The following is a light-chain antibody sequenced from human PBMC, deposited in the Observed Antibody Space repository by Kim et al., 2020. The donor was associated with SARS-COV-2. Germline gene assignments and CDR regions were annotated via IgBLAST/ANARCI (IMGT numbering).Light chain of an antibody. Sequence: QSALTQPASVSGSPGQSITISCTGTSSDVGGFNYVSWYQQHPGKAPKLMIYDVTNRPSGVSNRFSGSKSGNTASLTISRLQAEDEADYYCSSYTSSTTLEIGGGTKLTVL. CDR3: SSYTSSTTLE. CDR2: DVT. J-gene: IGLJ2*01. V-gene: IGLV2-14*03. CDR1: SSDVGGFNY.